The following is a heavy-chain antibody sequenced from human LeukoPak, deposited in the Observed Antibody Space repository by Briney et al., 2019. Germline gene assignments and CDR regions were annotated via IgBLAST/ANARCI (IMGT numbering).Heavy chain of an antibody. CDR3: ARDRVAAGRRSYFDY. D-gene: IGHD6-13*01. Sequence: ASVKVSCKASGYTFTSYGIGWVRQAPGQGLEWMGWISAYNGNTNYAQKLQGRVTMTTDTSTSTAYMELRSLRSDDTAVYYCARDRVAAGRRSYFDYWGQGTLVTVSS. V-gene: IGHV1-18*01. J-gene: IGHJ4*02. CDR2: ISAYNGNT. CDR1: GYTFTSYG.